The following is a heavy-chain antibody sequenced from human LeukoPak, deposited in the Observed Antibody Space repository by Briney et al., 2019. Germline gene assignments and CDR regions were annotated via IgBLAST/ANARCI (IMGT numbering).Heavy chain of an antibody. CDR3: AIRPLYDYVWGSYRYATFDY. CDR2: IYYSGSS. J-gene: IGHJ4*02. Sequence: SETLSLTCTVSGGFISSSSYYWCWIRQPPGKGLEWIGSIYYSGSSYYNPSLKSRVTISVDTSKNQFSLKLSSVTAADTAVYYCAIRPLYDYVWGSYRYATFDYWGQGTLVTVSS. D-gene: IGHD3-16*02. CDR1: GGFISSSSYY. V-gene: IGHV4-39*01.